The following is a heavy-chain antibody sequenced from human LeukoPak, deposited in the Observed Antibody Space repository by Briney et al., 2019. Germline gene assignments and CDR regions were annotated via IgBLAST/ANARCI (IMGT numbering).Heavy chain of an antibody. CDR3: ARVYHYDFWSTDYYYYMDV. CDR1: GGSISSYY. Sequence: PSETLSLTCTVSGGSISSYYWSWIRQPAGKGLEWIGRIYTSGSTNYNPSLKSRVTMSVDTSKNQFSLKLSSVTAADTAVHYCARVYHYDFWSTDYYYYMDVWGKGTTVTVSS. J-gene: IGHJ6*03. CDR2: IYTSGST. D-gene: IGHD3-3*01. V-gene: IGHV4-4*07.